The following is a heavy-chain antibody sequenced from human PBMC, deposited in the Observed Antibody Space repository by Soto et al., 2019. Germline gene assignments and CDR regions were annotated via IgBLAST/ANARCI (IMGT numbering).Heavy chain of an antibody. J-gene: IGHJ4*02. V-gene: IGHV3-30*18. Sequence: GGSLRLSCAASGFTFSSYGMHWVRQAPGKGLEWVAVISYDGSNKYYADSVKGRFTISRDNSKNTLYLQMNSLRAEDTAVYYCAKDQTNYYDSSGYYYVPGYWGQGTMVTVSS. D-gene: IGHD3-22*01. CDR3: AKDQTNYYDSSGYYYVPGY. CDR1: GFTFSSYG. CDR2: ISYDGSNK.